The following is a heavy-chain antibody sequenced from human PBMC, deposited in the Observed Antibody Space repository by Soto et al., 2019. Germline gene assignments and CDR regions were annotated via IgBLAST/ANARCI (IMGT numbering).Heavy chain of an antibody. CDR2: ISSSSSYI. Sequence: PGGSLRLSCAASGFTFSSYSMNWVRQAPGKGLEWVSSISSSSSYIYYADSVKGRLTISRDNAKNSLYLQMNSLRAEDTAVYYCYYGGSPDAFDIWGQGTMVTVSS. J-gene: IGHJ3*02. D-gene: IGHD4-17*01. V-gene: IGHV3-21*01. CDR1: GFTFSSYS. CDR3: YYGGSPDAFDI.